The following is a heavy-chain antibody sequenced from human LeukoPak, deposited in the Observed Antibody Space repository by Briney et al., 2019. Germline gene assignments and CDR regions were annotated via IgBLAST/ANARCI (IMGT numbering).Heavy chain of an antibody. Sequence: GGSLRLSCVASGFTFSSYWMHWVRQGPGKGLEWVSRIDFETDTTTYAGSVKGRFTISRDNTKNTLYLQMDSLRDEDAAVYYCVRAGSGFDYWGQGTLVTVTS. CDR1: GFTFSSYW. J-gene: IGHJ4*02. CDR2: IDFETDTT. D-gene: IGHD2-15*01. CDR3: VRAGSGFDY. V-gene: IGHV3-74*01.